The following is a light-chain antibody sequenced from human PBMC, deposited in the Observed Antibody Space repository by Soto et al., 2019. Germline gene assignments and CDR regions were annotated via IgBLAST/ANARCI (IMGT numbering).Light chain of an antibody. V-gene: IGLV2-8*01. CDR3: SSYAGSNIHYV. CDR2: EVT. CDR1: SNDVGGYNY. Sequence: QSVLTEPPCASVSPGQSVTVSCTGTSNDVGGYNYVSWYQHHPGKVPKLMIYEVTKRPSGVPDRFSGSKSGNTASLTVSGLQAEDEADYYCSSYAGSNIHYVFGGGTKVTVL. J-gene: IGLJ1*01.